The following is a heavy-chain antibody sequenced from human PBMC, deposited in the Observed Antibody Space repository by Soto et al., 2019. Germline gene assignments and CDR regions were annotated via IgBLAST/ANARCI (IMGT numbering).Heavy chain of an antibody. J-gene: IGHJ4*02. V-gene: IGHV3-30*03. CDR2: ISYDGNNK. Sequence: GGSLRLSCAASGFSFSTYGMHWVRQAPGEGLEWVAVISYDGNNKFYADSVKGRFTISRDSSSQTLYLQMNSLRPDDTAMYYCARDGVSSTDYTWNYGTYFDYWGPGALVTVSS. CDR3: ARDGVSSTDYTWNYGTYFDY. D-gene: IGHD1-1*01. CDR1: GFSFSTYG.